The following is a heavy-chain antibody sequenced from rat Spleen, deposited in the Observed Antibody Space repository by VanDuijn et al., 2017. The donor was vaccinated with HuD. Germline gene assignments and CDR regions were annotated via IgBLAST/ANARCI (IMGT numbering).Heavy chain of an antibody. CDR2: ISYDGTAT. CDR1: GLSFSNYD. V-gene: IGHV5-22*01. D-gene: IGHD1-6*01. Sequence: EVQLVESGGGLVQPGRSMKLSCAASGLSFSNYDMAWVRQAPTKGLEWVASISYDGTATYYRDSVKGRFTLSRDNANSTLYLQMNSLRSEDTATYYCARGGFFRHWGQGVMVTVSS. CDR3: ARGGFFRH. J-gene: IGHJ2*01.